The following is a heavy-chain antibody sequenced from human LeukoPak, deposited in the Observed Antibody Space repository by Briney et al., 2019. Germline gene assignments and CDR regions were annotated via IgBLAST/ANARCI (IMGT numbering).Heavy chain of an antibody. CDR2: ISYDGSNK. D-gene: IGHD4-23*01. CDR3: AKDADDYGGNSSPFDY. J-gene: IGHJ4*02. Sequence: GRSLRLSCAASGFTFSSYGLHWVRQAPGKGLEWVAVISYDGSNKYYADSVKGRFTISRDNSKNTLYLQMNSLRAEDTAVCYCAKDADDYGGNSSPFDYWGQGTLVTVSS. CDR1: GFTFSSYG. V-gene: IGHV3-30*18.